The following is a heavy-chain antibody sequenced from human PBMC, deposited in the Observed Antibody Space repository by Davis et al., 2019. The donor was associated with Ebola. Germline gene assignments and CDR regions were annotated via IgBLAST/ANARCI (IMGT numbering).Heavy chain of an antibody. V-gene: IGHV1-69*06. CDR3: ATASSDYHYYYAMDV. CDR2: IIYIFGAP. CDR1: GCTFNSYT. D-gene: IGHD3-22*01. Sequence: SVKVSCKASGCTFNSYTVSWVRQAPGQGLEWMGGIIYIFGAPNYAQKFQGRVTITADKSTSQAYLELSSLKSEDTAVYYCATASSDYHYYYAMDVWGQGTTVTVSS. J-gene: IGHJ6*02.